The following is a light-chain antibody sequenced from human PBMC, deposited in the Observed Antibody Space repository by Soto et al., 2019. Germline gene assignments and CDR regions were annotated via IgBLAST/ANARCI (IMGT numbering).Light chain of an antibody. CDR2: GAS. Sequence: EIVMTQSPATLSVSPGERATLSCRASQSVSINLAWYQQKPGQAPRLLIYGASTRATGIPARFSGSGSGTEFTLTISSLEPEDFAVYYCQQRSYWPITFGQGTRLEIK. V-gene: IGKV3-15*01. J-gene: IGKJ5*01. CDR3: QQRSYWPIT. CDR1: QSVSIN.